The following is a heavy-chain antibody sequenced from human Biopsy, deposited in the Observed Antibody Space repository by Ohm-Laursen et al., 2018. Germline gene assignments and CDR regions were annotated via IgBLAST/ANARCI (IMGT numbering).Heavy chain of an antibody. CDR3: ARGRGHCGGDCYPTYYYNYGMDV. CDR1: GGSFSGYY. CDR2: IHHSGST. D-gene: IGHD2-21*02. V-gene: IGHV4-34*01. J-gene: IGHJ6*02. Sequence: GTLSLTCAVFGGSFSGYYWSWIRQPPGKGLEWIGEIHHSGSTNNNPSLKGRVTISVDTSKNQCSLKVSSVTAADTAVYYCARGRGHCGGDCYPTYYYNYGMDVWGQGTTVTVSS.